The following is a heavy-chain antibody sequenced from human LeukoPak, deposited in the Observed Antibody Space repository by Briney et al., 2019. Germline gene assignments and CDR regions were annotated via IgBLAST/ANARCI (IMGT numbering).Heavy chain of an antibody. Sequence: PGGSLRLSCAASGFTFSSYWMNWARQAPGKGLEWVASINHNGNVDYYVDSVKGRFTISRDNAKNSLYLQMSSLRAEDTAVYYCATPLDYYDRSDSHQGGDWGQGTLVTVSS. CDR1: GFTFSSYW. D-gene: IGHD3-22*01. CDR3: ATPLDYYDRSDSHQGGD. J-gene: IGHJ4*02. V-gene: IGHV3-7*03. CDR2: INHNGNVD.